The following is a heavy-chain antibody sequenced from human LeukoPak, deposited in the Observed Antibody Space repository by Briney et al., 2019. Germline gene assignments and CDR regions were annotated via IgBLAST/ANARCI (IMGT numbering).Heavy chain of an antibody. CDR2: IYYSGST. D-gene: IGHD6-19*01. Sequence: PSETLSLTCTVSGGSISSYYWSWIRQPPGKGLEWIGYIYYSGSTNYNPSLKSRVTISVDTSKNQFSLKLSSVTAADTAVYYCARVVAVAGTRFDYWGQGTLVTVSS. CDR1: GGSISSYY. V-gene: IGHV4-59*01. CDR3: ARVVAVAGTRFDY. J-gene: IGHJ4*02.